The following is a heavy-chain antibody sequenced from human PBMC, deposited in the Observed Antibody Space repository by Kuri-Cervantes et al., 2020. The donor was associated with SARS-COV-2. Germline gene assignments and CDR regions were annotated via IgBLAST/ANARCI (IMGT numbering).Heavy chain of an antibody. CDR1: GGSFSGYY. CDR2: IYYSGST. CDR3: ARHQMGSITIFGVVTQNYYFDY. D-gene: IGHD3-3*01. J-gene: IGHJ4*02. Sequence: SETLSLTCAVYGGSFSGYYWSWIRQPPGKGLEWIGSIYYSGSTYYNPSLKSRVTISVDTSKNQFSLKLSSVTAADTAVYYCARHQMGSITIFGVVTQNYYFDYWGQGTLVTVSS. V-gene: IGHV4-34*01.